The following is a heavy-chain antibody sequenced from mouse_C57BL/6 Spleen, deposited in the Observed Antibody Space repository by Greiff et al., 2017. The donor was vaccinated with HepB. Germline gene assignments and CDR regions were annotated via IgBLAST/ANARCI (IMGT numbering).Heavy chain of an antibody. CDR3: ARHGDYDVDYAMDY. J-gene: IGHJ4*01. Sequence: VQLVESGPGLVAPSQSLSITCTVSGFSLTSYGVHWVRQPPGKGLEWLVVIWSDGSTTYNSALKSRLSISKDNSKSQVFLKMNSLQTDDTAMYYCARHGDYDVDYAMDYWGQGTSVTVSS. V-gene: IGHV2-6-1*01. CDR1: GFSLTSYG. D-gene: IGHD2-4*01. CDR2: IWSDGST.